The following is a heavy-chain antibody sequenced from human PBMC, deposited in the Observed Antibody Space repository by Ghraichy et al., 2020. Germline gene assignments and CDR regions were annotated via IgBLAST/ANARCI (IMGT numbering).Heavy chain of an antibody. CDR1: GFTVSSNY. CDR3: ARSQLFREFDY. CDR2: IYPGGNT. J-gene: IGHJ4*02. V-gene: IGHV3-53*01. D-gene: IGHD3-10*02. Sequence: GGSLRLSCAASGFTVSSNYMSWVRQAPGKGLEWVSIIYPGGNTYYADSVKGRFTISRDTSKNTLYLQMNSLRAEDTAVYYCARSQLFREFDYWGQGTLVTVSS.